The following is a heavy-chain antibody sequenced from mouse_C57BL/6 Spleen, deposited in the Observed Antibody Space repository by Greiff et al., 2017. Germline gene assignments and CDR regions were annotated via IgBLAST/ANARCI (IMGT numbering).Heavy chain of an antibody. D-gene: IGHD2-10*02. CDR3: TAYGNYGSFDV. CDR1: GYTFTDYE. J-gene: IGHJ1*03. V-gene: IGHV1-15*01. Sequence: VQLQQSGAELVRPGASVTLSCKASGYTFTDYEMHWVKQTPVHGLEWIGAIDPETGGTAYNPKFKGKAILTADKSSSTAYMVLRSLTSEDSAVYYCTAYGNYGSFDVWGTGTTVTVSS. CDR2: IDPETGGT.